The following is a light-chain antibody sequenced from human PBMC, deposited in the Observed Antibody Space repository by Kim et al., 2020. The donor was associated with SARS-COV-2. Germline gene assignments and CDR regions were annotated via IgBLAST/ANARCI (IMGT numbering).Light chain of an antibody. CDR3: QAWDSSTFYV. CDR2: RDN. Sequence: VSPGQTVSITCSGDKLGDKYVSWYQKRPGQSPALVIYRDNKRPSGIPERFSGSNSGNTATLTISGTHAMDEADYYCQAWDSSTFYVFGTGTKVTVL. CDR1: KLGDKY. V-gene: IGLV3-1*01. J-gene: IGLJ1*01.